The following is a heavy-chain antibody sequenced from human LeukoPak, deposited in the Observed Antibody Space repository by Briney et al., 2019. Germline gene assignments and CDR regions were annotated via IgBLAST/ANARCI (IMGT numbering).Heavy chain of an antibody. J-gene: IGHJ4*02. D-gene: IGHD2-21*01. V-gene: IGHV4-38-2*02. CDR2: IYDSGST. CDR1: GYSISSGYY. CDR3: ARDKGPRDVGDPFDY. Sequence: PSETLSLTCTVSGYSISSGYYWGWIRQPPGKGLGWIGSIYDSGSTYYNPSLKSRVTISVDTSENKLSLKMSSVTAAVTAVYYCARDKGPRDVGDPFDYWGQGSLVTVSS.